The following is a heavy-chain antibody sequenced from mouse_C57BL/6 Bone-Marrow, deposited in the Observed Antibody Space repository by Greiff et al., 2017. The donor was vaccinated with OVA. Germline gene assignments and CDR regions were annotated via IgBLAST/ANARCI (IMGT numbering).Heavy chain of an antibody. Sequence: EVQLQQSGPELVKPGASVKISCKASGYTFTDYYMNWVKQSHGKSLEWIGDINPNNGGTSYNQKFKGKATLTVDKSSSTAYMELRSLTSEDSAVYDCAKGDCRAWFAYWGQGTLVTVSA. D-gene: IGHD3-3*01. CDR2: INPNNGGT. CDR1: GYTFTDYY. J-gene: IGHJ3*01. V-gene: IGHV1-26*01. CDR3: AKGDCRAWFAY.